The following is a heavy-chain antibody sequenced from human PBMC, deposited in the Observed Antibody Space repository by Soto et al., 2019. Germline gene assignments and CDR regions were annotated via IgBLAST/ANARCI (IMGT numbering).Heavy chain of an antibody. Sequence: QVQLVQSGGEVKKPGASVKVSCKASGYTFTDYSISWVRQAPGQGLEWMGWISAYSGHTNYVQHRRDRVSMTTDTPTNTASMELRSLTSDDTSVYYCARDVEWELVELGLSFSGMDVWGRGTSITVSS. V-gene: IGHV1-18*01. J-gene: IGHJ6*02. CDR1: GYTFTDYS. CDR3: ARDVEWELVELGLSFSGMDV. D-gene: IGHD1-26*01. CDR2: ISAYSGHT.